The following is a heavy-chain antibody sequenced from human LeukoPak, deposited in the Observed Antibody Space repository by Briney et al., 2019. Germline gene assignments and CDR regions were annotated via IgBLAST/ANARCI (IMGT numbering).Heavy chain of an antibody. Sequence: GASVKVSCKASGGTFSSYAISWVRQAPGQGLEWMGIINPSGGSTSYAQKFQGRVTMTRDTSTSTVYMEPSSLRSEDTAVYYCARDKREGDGYADYWGQGTLVTVSS. CDR2: INPSGGST. V-gene: IGHV1-46*01. CDR3: ARDKREGDGYADY. J-gene: IGHJ4*02. D-gene: IGHD5-24*01. CDR1: GGTFSSYA.